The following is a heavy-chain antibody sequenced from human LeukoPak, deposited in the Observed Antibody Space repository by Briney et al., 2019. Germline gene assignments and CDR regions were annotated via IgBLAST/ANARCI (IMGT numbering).Heavy chain of an antibody. CDR1: GYTFTSNY. CDR2: ISPSGGST. CDR3: ARSEGSGRFDY. J-gene: IGHJ4*02. D-gene: IGHD3-10*01. Sequence: GASVKVSCKAFGYTFTSNYMHWVRQAPGQGPEWMGVISPSGGSTTYAQKFQGRVTLTGDMSTSTDYLELSSLRSEDTAVYYCARSEGSGRFDYWGQGTLVTVSS. V-gene: IGHV1-46*01.